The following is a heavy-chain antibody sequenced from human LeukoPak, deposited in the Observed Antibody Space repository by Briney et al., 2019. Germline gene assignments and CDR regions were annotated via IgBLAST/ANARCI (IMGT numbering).Heavy chain of an antibody. D-gene: IGHD4-17*01. J-gene: IGHJ5*02. CDR3: ARGSADYGDSAWFDP. CDR2: ISSSSSYT. CDR1: GFTLSDYY. V-gene: IGHV3-11*05. Sequence: PGGSLRLSCAASGFTLSDYYMSWIRQAPGKGLEWVSYISSSSSYTNCADSVKGRFTISRDNAKNSLYMQMNSLRAEDTAVYYCARGSADYGDSAWFDPWGQGTLVTVSS.